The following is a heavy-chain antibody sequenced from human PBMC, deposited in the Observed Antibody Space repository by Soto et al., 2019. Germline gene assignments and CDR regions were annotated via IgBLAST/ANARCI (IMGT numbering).Heavy chain of an antibody. CDR1: GFTFDDYA. V-gene: IGHV3-9*01. Sequence: GGSLRPCCAASGFTFDDYAMHWVRQAPGKGLEWVSGISWSSGSIAYADSVKGRFTVSRDNAKNSLYLQMNSLRTEDTALYYCAKDSRGYSYGSLDYWGQGTLVTVSS. D-gene: IGHD5-18*01. CDR2: ISWSSGSI. J-gene: IGHJ4*02. CDR3: AKDSRGYSYGSLDY.